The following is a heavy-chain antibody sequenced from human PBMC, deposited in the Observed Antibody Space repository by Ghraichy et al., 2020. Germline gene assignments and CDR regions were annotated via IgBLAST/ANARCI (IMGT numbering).Heavy chain of an antibody. CDR1: GFTFSSYS. Sequence: LSLTCAASGFTFSSYSMNWVRQAPGKGLEWVSYISSSSSTIYYADSVKGRFTISRDNAKNSLYLQMNSLRAEDTAVYYCARDRAFDSSGWYPRTSYYYYGMDVWGQGTTVTVSS. CDR3: ARDRAFDSSGWYPRTSYYYYGMDV. D-gene: IGHD6-19*01. J-gene: IGHJ6*02. CDR2: ISSSSSTI. V-gene: IGHV3-48*01.